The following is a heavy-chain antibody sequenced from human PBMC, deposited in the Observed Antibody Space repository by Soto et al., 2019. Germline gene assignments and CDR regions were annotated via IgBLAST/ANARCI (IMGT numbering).Heavy chain of an antibody. CDR3: ARNYDILTGYHNFDY. D-gene: IGHD3-9*01. CDR2: ISGSGVST. CDR1: GFNISNYD. J-gene: IGHJ4*02. Sequence: WLSLRHSCSAAGFNISNYDMVCVRQAPGKGLGYISAISGSGVSTYYADSVKGRFTISRDNSKNTLYLQMNSLRAEDTAVYYCARNYDILTGYHNFDYWGQGTLVTVS. V-gene: IGHV3-64*04.